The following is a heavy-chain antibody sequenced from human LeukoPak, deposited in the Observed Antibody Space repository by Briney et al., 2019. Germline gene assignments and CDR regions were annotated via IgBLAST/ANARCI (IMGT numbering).Heavy chain of an antibody. D-gene: IGHD3-22*01. V-gene: IGHV3-66*01. CDR3: ARFGSGYYQFDY. J-gene: IGHJ4*02. CDR1: AFTVTTNY. CDR2: IYSGGTT. Sequence: GGSVRLSCAASAFTVTTNYMSWVRQAPGKGLEWVSMIYSGGTTYYADSVKGRFTISRDNSKNTLYLQMNSLRAEDTAVYYCARFGSGYYQFDYWGQGTLVTVSS.